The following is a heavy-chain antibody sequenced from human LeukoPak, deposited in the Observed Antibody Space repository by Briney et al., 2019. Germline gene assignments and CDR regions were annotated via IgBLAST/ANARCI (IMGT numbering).Heavy chain of an antibody. D-gene: IGHD5-12*01. CDR1: GFTFSSFA. Sequence: QPGGSLRLSCAASGFTFSSFAMNWVRQAPGTGLEWVANIKQDGGVKYYVDSVKGRFTISRDNAKNSLYLQMNSLRAEDTAVYYCATDSGYDLTGADLDYFEYWGHGTLVTVSS. CDR2: IKQDGGVK. J-gene: IGHJ4*01. CDR3: ATDSGYDLTGADLDYFEY. V-gene: IGHV3-7*01.